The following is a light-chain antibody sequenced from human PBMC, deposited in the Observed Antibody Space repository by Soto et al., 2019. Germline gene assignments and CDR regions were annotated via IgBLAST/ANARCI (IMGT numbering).Light chain of an antibody. CDR2: DVS. V-gene: IGLV2-14*01. J-gene: IGLJ2*01. CDR1: SSDVGGYNY. CDR3: SSYTSSSTQV. Sequence: QSVLTQPASVSGSPGQSITISCTGTSSDVGGYNYVSWYQQHPGKAPKLMIYDVSNRPSGVSNRFSGSKSGNKASLTISGLQAEDEAHYYCSSYTSSSTQVFCGGTKVAVL.